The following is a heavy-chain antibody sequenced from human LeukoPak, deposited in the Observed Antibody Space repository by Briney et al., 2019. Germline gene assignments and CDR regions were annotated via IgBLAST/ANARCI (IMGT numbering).Heavy chain of an antibody. V-gene: IGHV4-59*11. CDR3: ARVDYYDSSAFDY. J-gene: IGHJ4*02. CDR2: IYYSGST. D-gene: IGHD3-22*01. Sequence: SETLSLTCTVSGGSISSHYWSWIRQPPGKGLEWIGYIYYSGSTNYNPSLKSRVTISVDTSKNQFSLKLSSVTAADTAVYYCARVDYYDSSAFDYWGQGTLVTVSS. CDR1: GGSISSHY.